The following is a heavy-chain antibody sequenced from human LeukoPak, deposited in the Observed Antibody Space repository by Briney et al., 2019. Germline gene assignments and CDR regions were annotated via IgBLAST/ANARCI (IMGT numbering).Heavy chain of an antibody. Sequence: GGSLRLSCAASGFIFSSYSMNWVRQAPGKGLEWVSSISSSSSYIYYADSVKGRFTISRDNAKNSLYLQMNSLRAEDTAVYYCARDHEGGVDYWGQGTLVTVSS. CDR2: ISSSSSYI. V-gene: IGHV3-21*01. D-gene: IGHD1-26*01. CDR1: GFIFSSYS. CDR3: ARDHEGGVDY. J-gene: IGHJ4*02.